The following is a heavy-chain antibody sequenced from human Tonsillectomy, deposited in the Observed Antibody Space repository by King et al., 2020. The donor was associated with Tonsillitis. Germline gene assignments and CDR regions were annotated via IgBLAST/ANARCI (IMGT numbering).Heavy chain of an antibody. Sequence: PLQESGPRLVKPSETLSLTCSVSGGSITSYYWSWLRQPPGKGLECIGYIYHSGSTKYNPSLKNRVSMSVDTSKNQFSLKLSSVTAADTAVYYCARANGDYDFDYWGQGTLVAVSS. CDR1: GGSITSYY. CDR3: ARANGDYDFDY. CDR2: IYHSGST. D-gene: IGHD4-17*01. J-gene: IGHJ4*02. V-gene: IGHV4-59*01.